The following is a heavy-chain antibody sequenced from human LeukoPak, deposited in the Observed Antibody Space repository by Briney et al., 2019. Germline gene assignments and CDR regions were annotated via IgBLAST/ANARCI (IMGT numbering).Heavy chain of an antibody. V-gene: IGHV3-23*01. CDR1: GGSISSYY. J-gene: IGHJ4*02. Sequence: ETLSLTCTVSGGSISSYYWSWVRQAPGKGLEWVSTISGSGGTTNYADSVKGRFTISRDNSENTLYLQMNSLRAEDTAVYYCARDRSDDSRWYVGSHWGQGTLVTVSS. CDR2: ISGSGGTT. D-gene: IGHD6-13*01. CDR3: ARDRSDDSRWYVGSH.